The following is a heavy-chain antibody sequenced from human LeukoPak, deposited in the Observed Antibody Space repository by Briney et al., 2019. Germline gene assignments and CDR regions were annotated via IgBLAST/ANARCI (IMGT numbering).Heavy chain of an antibody. D-gene: IGHD6-13*01. Sequence: GGSLRLSCAASGFTFDDYAMHWVRQAPGKGLEWVSGISWNSGSIGYADSVKGRFTISRDNAKNSLYLQMNSLRAEDTALYYCAKDRVAAAGRGRAEYFQHWGRGTLVTVSS. CDR1: GFTFDDYA. CDR2: ISWNSGSI. CDR3: AKDRVAAAGRGRAEYFQH. J-gene: IGHJ1*01. V-gene: IGHV3-9*01.